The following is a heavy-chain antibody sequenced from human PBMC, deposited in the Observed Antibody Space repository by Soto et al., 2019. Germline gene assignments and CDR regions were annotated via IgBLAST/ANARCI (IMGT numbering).Heavy chain of an antibody. CDR1: GFTFSSYA. CDR2: ISGSGGST. D-gene: IGHD3-9*01. V-gene: IGHV3-23*01. Sequence: PGGSLRLSCAASGFTFSSYAMSWVRQAPGKGLEWVSAISGSGGSTYYADSVKGRFTISRDNSKNTLYLQMNSLRAEDTAVYYCAKVGTPYYDILTGWWSGDYYYYYGMDVWGQGTTVTVSS. CDR3: AKVGTPYYDILTGWWSGDYYYYYGMDV. J-gene: IGHJ6*02.